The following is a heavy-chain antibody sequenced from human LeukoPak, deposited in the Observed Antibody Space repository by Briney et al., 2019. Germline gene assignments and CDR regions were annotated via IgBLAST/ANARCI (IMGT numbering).Heavy chain of an antibody. CDR1: GFTFITSW. J-gene: IGHJ4*02. D-gene: IGHD2-2*03. Sequence: GGSLRLSCAASGFTFITSWMTWVRQAPGEGLEWVGRIRSTPDGGAADYAAPVKGRFTISRDDSKNTLYLQMSSLRTEDTAVYYCATDLHFGYCTATSCAHYWGQGTLVTVSS. CDR2: IRSTPDGGAA. V-gene: IGHV3-15*01. CDR3: ATDLHFGYCTATSCAHY.